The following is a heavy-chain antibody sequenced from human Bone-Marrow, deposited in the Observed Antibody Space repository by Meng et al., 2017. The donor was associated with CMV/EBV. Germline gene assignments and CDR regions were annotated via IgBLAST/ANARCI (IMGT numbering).Heavy chain of an antibody. Sequence: GESLKISCVASGFTFSSYGMHWVRQAPGKGLEWVAFIRYDGSNKYYADSVKGRFTISRDNSKNTLYLQMNSLRAEDTAVYYCAKGEGFRRGYYGRDYWGQGTLVTVSS. CDR1: GFTFSSYG. D-gene: IGHD3-3*01. CDR3: AKGEGFRRGYYGRDY. V-gene: IGHV3-30*02. CDR2: IRYDGSNK. J-gene: IGHJ4*02.